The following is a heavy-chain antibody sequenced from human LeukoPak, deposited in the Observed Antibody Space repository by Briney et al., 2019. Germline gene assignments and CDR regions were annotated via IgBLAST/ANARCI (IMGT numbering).Heavy chain of an antibody. Sequence: PGGSLRLSCAASGFTVSGEYISWVRQAPGKGLEWVSLTYRGDPTHCADSVKGRFTISRDNSQNAVYLQMNSLRADDTAVYYCARVMSYSDSLPPRSYYYMDVWGKGTTVTVSS. CDR3: ARVMSYSDSLPPRSYYYMDV. V-gene: IGHV3-53*01. D-gene: IGHD6-13*01. CDR2: TYRGDPT. CDR1: GFTVSGEY. J-gene: IGHJ6*03.